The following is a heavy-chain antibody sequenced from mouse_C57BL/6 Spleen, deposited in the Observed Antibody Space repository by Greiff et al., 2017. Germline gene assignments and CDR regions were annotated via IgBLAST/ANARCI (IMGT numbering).Heavy chain of an antibody. Sequence: QVQLKQPGAELVRPGSSVKLSCKASGYTFTSYWMHWVKQRPIQGLEWIGNIDPSDSETHYNQKFKDKATLTVDKSSSTAYMQLSSLTSEDSAVYYCAREYYGSSPYYFDYWGQGTTLTVSS. J-gene: IGHJ2*01. V-gene: IGHV1-52*01. CDR3: AREYYGSSPYYFDY. CDR2: IDPSDSET. CDR1: GYTFTSYW. D-gene: IGHD1-1*01.